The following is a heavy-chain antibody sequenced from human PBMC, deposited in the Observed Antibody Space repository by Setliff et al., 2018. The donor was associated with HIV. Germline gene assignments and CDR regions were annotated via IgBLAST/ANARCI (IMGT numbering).Heavy chain of an antibody. V-gene: IGHV1-18*01. D-gene: IGHD3-10*01. J-gene: IGHJ3*02. CDR1: GYTFMNYG. CDR2: ISAYDDNT. Sequence: ASVKVSCKASGYTFMNYGLSWVRQAPGQGLEWMGWISAYDDNTFYPQKFQARVTMTRDTSASTVYLELRSLRSEDTAVYFCASKGGSENYPDSDAFDIWGQGTLVTVSS. CDR3: ASKGGSENYPDSDAFDI.